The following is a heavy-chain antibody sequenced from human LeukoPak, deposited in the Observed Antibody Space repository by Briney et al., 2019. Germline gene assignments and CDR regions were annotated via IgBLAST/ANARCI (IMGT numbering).Heavy chain of an antibody. CDR1: GGSISSSSYY. CDR2: IYYSGNT. D-gene: IGHD1-26*01. V-gene: IGHV4-39*01. CDR3: ARHRQIFKAVNSGSYYYYYYMDV. Sequence: PSETLSLTCTVSGGSISSSSYYWGWIRQPPGKGLEWIGSIYYSGNTYYNPSLKSRVTISVDTSKNQFSLKLSSVTAADTAVYYCARHRQIFKAVNSGSYYYYYYMDVWGKGTTVTISS. J-gene: IGHJ6*03.